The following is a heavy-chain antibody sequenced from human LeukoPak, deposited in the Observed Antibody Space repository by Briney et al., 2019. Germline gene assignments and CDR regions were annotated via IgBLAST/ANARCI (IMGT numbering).Heavy chain of an antibody. CDR3: ARESGYYTRFYYYMDV. CDR1: GGSISSGDYY. CDR2: IYYSGST. Sequence: SETLSLTCTVSGGSISSGDYYWSWIRQPPGKGLEWIGYIYYSGSTYYNPSLKSRVTISVDTSKNQFSLKLSSVTAADTAVYYCARESGYYTRFYYYMDVWGKGTTVTVSS. D-gene: IGHD3-3*01. V-gene: IGHV4-30-4*08. J-gene: IGHJ6*03.